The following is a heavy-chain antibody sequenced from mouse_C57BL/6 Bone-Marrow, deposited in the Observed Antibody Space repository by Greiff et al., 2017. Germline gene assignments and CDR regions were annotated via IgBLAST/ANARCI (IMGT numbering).Heavy chain of an antibody. Sequence: QVQLKESGAELVKPGASVKLSCKASGYTFTEYTIHWVKQRSGQGLEWIGWFYPGSGSIKYNENFKDKATLTADKSSSTVYMELSRLTSEDSAVYCCARHGRQLRRFYYFYYWGQGTTLTVSS. D-gene: IGHD3-2*02. J-gene: IGHJ2*01. CDR2: FYPGSGSI. CDR3: ARHGRQLRRFYYFYY. CDR1: GYTFTEYT. V-gene: IGHV1-62-2*01.